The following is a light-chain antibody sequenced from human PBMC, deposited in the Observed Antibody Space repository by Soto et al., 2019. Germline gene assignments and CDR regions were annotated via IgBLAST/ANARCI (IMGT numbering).Light chain of an antibody. J-gene: IGKJ1*01. CDR3: QQYGSSPRT. V-gene: IGKV3-20*01. CDR2: SAS. CDR1: QSISGTY. Sequence: DTVLTQSPGTLSLTSGERATLSCRASQSISGTYVAWYQQKPGQAPRLLIYSASTRATGIPDRFSGSGSGTDFTLTINRLEPEDFAVYYCQQYGSSPRTFGQGTKVDIK.